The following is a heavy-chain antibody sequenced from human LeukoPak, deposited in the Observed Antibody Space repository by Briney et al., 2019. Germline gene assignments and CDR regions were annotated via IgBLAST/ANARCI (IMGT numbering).Heavy chain of an antibody. Sequence: SVKVSCKASGFTFTSSAVEWVRQARGQRLEWIGWIVVGSGNTNYAQKFQERVTITRDMSTSTAYMELSSLRSEDTAVYYCAASSGYSYYYYGMDVWGKGTTVTVSS. CDR2: IVVGSGNT. CDR3: AASSGYSYYYYGMDV. J-gene: IGHJ6*04. D-gene: IGHD5-18*01. CDR1: GFTFTSSA. V-gene: IGHV1-58*01.